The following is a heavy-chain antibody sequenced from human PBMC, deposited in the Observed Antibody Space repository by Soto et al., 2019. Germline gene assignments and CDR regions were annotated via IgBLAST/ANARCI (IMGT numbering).Heavy chain of an antibody. CDR3: AKGGAVRGWIDI. J-gene: IGHJ5*02. CDR1: GFTFSSFW. CDR2: INQAGSER. V-gene: IGHV3-7*03. Sequence: EVQLVESGGGLVQPGGSLRLSCAASGFTFSSFWMSWVRQAPGKGLEWVANINQAGSERYLVDSVKGRGTISRDNAKNSLYLQRNSLRGEDTAVYYCAKGGAVRGWIDIWGQGTLVTVSS.